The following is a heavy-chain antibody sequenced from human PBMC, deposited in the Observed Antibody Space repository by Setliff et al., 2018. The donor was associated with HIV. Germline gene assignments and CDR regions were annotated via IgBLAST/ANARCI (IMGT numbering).Heavy chain of an antibody. V-gene: IGHV4-34*01. CDR3: ARGAPYCNHGICHLFDY. J-gene: IGHJ4*01. CDR1: GGSFSGYS. CDR2: IDQSGST. Sequence: PSETLSLTCAVYGGSFSGYSWTWIRQPPGKGLEWIGEIDQSGSTNYNPSLKSRVTTSVDTSKNQFSLRLSSVTAADTAVYYCARGAPYCNHGICHLFDYWGHGNLVTVSS. D-gene: IGHD2-8*01.